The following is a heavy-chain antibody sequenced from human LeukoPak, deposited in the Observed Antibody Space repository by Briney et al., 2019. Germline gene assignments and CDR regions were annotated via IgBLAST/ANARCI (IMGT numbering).Heavy chain of an antibody. V-gene: IGHV3-7*03. Sequence: PGGSLRLSCAASGFTFSSYSMSWVRQAPGKGLEWVAHIKQGGSETSYVDSVKGRFTISRDNAKNSLYLQMNSLRAEDTALYYCAKGGNWNYLAYYFDYWGQGTLVTVSS. CDR2: IKQGGSET. J-gene: IGHJ4*02. CDR1: GFTFSSYS. CDR3: AKGGNWNYLAYYFDY. D-gene: IGHD1-7*01.